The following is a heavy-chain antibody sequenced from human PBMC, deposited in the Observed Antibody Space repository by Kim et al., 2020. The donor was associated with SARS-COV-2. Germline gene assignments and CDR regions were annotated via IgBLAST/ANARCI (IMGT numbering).Heavy chain of an antibody. Sequence: SVKGRFTISRDNSKNTLYLQMNSLRAEDTAVYYCARASLIAAAGNSWFDPWGQGTLVTVSS. D-gene: IGHD6-13*01. J-gene: IGHJ5*02. V-gene: IGHV3-30*01. CDR3: ARASLIAAAGNSWFDP.